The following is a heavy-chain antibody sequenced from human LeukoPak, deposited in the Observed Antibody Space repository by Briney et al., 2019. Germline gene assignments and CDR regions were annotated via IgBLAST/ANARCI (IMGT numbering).Heavy chain of an antibody. V-gene: IGHV3-30*03. J-gene: IGHJ4*02. CDR3: AREGYSYGYGLDY. CDR1: GFTFSSYG. Sequence: SGGSLRLSCAASGFTFSSYGMHWVRQAPGKGLEWVAVISYDGSNKYYADSVKGRFTISRDNSKNTLYLQMNSLRAEDTAVYYCAREGYSYGYGLDYWGQGTLVTVSS. D-gene: IGHD5-18*01. CDR2: ISYDGSNK.